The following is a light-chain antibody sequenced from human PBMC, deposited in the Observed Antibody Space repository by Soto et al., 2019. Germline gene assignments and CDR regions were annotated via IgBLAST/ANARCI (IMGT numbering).Light chain of an antibody. CDR2: DIS. V-gene: IGKV3D-15*01. J-gene: IGKJ4*01. Sequence: EAVRTQSPATLSMSPGERATLSCRASQSVSSNLAWYQQKPGQPPTLLIYDISTRATGIPTRFSGSGSGTEFTLTISSLQSEDFAVYYCQQYNSWPLTFGGGTKVDIK. CDR3: QQYNSWPLT. CDR1: QSVSSN.